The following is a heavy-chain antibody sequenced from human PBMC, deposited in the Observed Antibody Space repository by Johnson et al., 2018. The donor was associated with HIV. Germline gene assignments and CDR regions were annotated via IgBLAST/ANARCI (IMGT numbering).Heavy chain of an antibody. D-gene: IGHD3-16*01. CDR1: EFTFDEYG. V-gene: IGHV3-7*01. J-gene: IGHJ3*02. CDR2: IKQDGSGK. CDR3: ARDPSRLRQSDI. Sequence: VQLVESGGGLVQPGGSLRLSCAASEFTFDEYGMSWVRQAPGKGLEWVANIKQDGSGKSYVDSVKGRFTISRDNAKNSLYLQMNSLRAEDTAVYYCARDPSRLRQSDIWGQGTMVTVSS.